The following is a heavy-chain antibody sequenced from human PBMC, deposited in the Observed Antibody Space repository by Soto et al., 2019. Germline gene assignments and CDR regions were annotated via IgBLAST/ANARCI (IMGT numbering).Heavy chain of an antibody. CDR1: GFTFGDYA. J-gene: IGHJ4*02. CDR2: IRSKAYGGTT. D-gene: IGHD3-16*02. Sequence: GGSLRLSCTASGFTFGDYAMSWFRQAPGKGLEWVGFIRSKAYGGTTEYAASVKGRFTISRDDSKSIAYLQMNSLKTEDTAVYYCTRDLPYDYIWGSYRFDYWGQGTLVTVSS. V-gene: IGHV3-49*03. CDR3: TRDLPYDYIWGSYRFDY.